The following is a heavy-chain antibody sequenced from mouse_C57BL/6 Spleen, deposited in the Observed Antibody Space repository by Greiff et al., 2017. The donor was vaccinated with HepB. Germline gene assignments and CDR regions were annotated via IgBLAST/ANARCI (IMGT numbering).Heavy chain of an antibody. J-gene: IGHJ2*01. V-gene: IGHV1-50*01. CDR2: IDPSDSYT. CDR1: GYTFTSYW. CDR3: ARRNYFYFDY. D-gene: IGHD1-1*02. Sequence: VQLQQSGAELVKPGASVKLSCKASGYTFTSYWMQWVKQRPGQGLEWIGEIDPSDSYTNYNQKFKGKATLTVDTSSSTAYMQLSSLTSEDSAVYYCARRNYFYFDYWGQGTTLTVSS.